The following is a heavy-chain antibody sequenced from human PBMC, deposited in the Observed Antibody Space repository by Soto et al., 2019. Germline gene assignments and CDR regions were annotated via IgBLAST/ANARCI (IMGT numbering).Heavy chain of an antibody. CDR1: GGSISSSNW. J-gene: IGHJ5*02. Sequence: NPSETLSLTCAVSGGSISSSNWWSWVRQPPGKGLEWIGEIYHSGSTNYNPSLKSRVTISVDKSKNQFSLKLSSVTAADTAVYYCARVGGEWELRPQARFDPWGQGTLVTVSS. CDR3: ARVGGEWELRPQARFDP. CDR2: IYHSGST. V-gene: IGHV4-4*02. D-gene: IGHD1-26*01.